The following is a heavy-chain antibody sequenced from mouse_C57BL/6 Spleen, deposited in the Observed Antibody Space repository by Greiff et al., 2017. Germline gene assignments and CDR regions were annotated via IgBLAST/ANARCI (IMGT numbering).Heavy chain of an antibody. J-gene: IGHJ2*01. CDR1: GYTFTSYD. V-gene: IGHV1-85*01. Sequence: VQRVESGPELVKPGASVKLSCKASGYTFTSYDINWVKQRPGQGLEWIGWIYPGDGSTKYNEKFKGKTTLTVDTSSSTAYMELHSLTSEDSAVYFCARSGTADYWGQGTTLTVSS. CDR3: ARSGTADY. CDR2: IYPGDGST. D-gene: IGHD4-1*01.